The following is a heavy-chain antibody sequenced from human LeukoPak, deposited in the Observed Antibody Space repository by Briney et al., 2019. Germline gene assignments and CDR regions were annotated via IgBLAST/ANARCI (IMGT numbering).Heavy chain of an antibody. Sequence: PSETLSLTCTVSGGSISSYYWSWIRQPPGKGLEWIGYIYYSGSTNYNPSLKSRVTISVDTSKNQFSLKLSSVTAADTAVYYCARHSGVAARPLGWFDPWAREPWSPSPQ. CDR2: IYYSGST. J-gene: IGHJ5*02. CDR3: ARHSGVAARPLGWFDP. D-gene: IGHD6-6*01. V-gene: IGHV4-59*08. CDR1: GGSISSYY.